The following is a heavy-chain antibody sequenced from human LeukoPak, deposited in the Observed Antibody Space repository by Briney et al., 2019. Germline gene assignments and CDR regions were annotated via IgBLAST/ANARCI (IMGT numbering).Heavy chain of an antibody. D-gene: IGHD2-2*01. CDR3: ARALSSTAGWFDP. Sequence: IPSETLSLTCTVSGGSTSSYYWSWIRQPPGKGLEWIGYIYCSGSTNYNPSLKSRVTISVDTSKNQFSLKLSSVTAADTAVYYCARALSSTAGWFDPWGQGTLVTVSS. CDR1: GGSTSSYY. CDR2: IYCSGST. J-gene: IGHJ5*02. V-gene: IGHV4-59*01.